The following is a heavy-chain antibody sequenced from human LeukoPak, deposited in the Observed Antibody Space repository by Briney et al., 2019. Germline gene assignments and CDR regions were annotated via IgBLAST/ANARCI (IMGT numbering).Heavy chain of an antibody. CDR1: GFTFSSYG. D-gene: IGHD3-10*01. CDR2: ILYDGSNK. V-gene: IGHV3-30*18. J-gene: IGHJ4*02. CDR3: AKLGDYGSGSYNY. Sequence: GRSLRLSCAASGFTFSSYGMHWVRQAPGRGLEWVAVILYDGSNKYYADSVKGRFTISRDNFKNTLYLQMNSLRAEDTAVYYCAKLGDYGSGSYNYWGQGTLVTVSS.